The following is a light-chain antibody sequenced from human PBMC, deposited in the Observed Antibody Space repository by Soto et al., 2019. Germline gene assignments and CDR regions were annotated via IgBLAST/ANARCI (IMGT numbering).Light chain of an antibody. V-gene: IGKV3-11*01. CDR2: GAS. J-gene: IGKJ5*01. CDR3: QQRSNWPPIT. Sequence: EVVLTQFPATLSLSPGDRAALSCKASQSVHTFLAWYQQRPGQAPRLLIYGASNRAAGIPDRFSGSGSGTEFTLPINSLAPEDFAVYYCQQRSNWPPITLGQGTRLDI. CDR1: QSVHTF.